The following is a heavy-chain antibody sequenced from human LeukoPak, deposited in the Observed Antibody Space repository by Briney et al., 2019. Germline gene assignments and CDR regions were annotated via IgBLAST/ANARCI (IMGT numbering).Heavy chain of an antibody. CDR1: GGSFSGYY. CDR3: ARHDYYDNWFDP. Sequence: PSETLSLTCAVYGGSFSGYYWSWIRQPPGKGLEWTGEINHSGSTNYNPSLKSRVTISVDTSKNQFSLKLSSVTAADTAVYYCARHDYYDNWFDPWGQGTLVTDSS. V-gene: IGHV4-34*01. J-gene: IGHJ5*02. D-gene: IGHD3-22*01. CDR2: INHSGST.